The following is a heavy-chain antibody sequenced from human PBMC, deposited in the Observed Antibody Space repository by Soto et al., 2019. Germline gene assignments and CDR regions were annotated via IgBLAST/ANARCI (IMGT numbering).Heavy chain of an antibody. J-gene: IGHJ6*02. CDR3: AKTPQSGYNFHV. V-gene: IGHV3-72*01. CDR2: IRNKVNGYTT. Sequence: EVQVVESGGGLVQPGGSLRLSCAASGFTFSDYIMDWVRQAPGQGLEWVGRIRNKVNGYTTEYAAAVKGRFTISRDESKDSLYLHMNSLRTEDTAVYYCAKTPQSGYNFHVWGQGTTVTVSS. CDR1: GFTFSDYI. D-gene: IGHD3-22*01.